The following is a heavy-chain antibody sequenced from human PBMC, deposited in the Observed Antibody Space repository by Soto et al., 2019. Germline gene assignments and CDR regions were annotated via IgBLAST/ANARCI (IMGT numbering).Heavy chain of an antibody. CDR2: ISGSGGST. CDR3: AKGGDPVPGCYYYYMDV. Sequence: GGSLRLSCAASGFTFSSYAMSWVRQAPGKGLEWVSAISGSGGSTYYADSVKGRFTISRDNSKNTLYLQMNSLRAEATAVYYCAKGGDPVPGCYYYYMDVWGKGTTVTVSS. CDR1: GFTFSSYA. J-gene: IGHJ6*03. D-gene: IGHD2-21*02. V-gene: IGHV3-23*01.